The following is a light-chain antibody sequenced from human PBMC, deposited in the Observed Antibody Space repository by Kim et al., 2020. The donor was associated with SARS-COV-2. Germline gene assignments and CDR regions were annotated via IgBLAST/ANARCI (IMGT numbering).Light chain of an antibody. CDR3: QQYGRSPPYT. CDR1: QSVSSSS. Sequence: PGERATLAGRASQSVSSSSLVWYQQKPGQAPRLLIYAASSRATGIPDRFSGSGSGTDFTLTISGLEPEDFAVYYCQQYGRSPPYTFGQGTKLEI. CDR2: AAS. J-gene: IGKJ2*01. V-gene: IGKV3-20*01.